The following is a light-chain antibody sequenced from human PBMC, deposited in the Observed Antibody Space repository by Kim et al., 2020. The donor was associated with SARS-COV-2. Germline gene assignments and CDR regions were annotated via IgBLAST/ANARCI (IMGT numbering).Light chain of an antibody. CDR3: SSYTSSSTVV. Sequence: GQSITISCTGTSSDVGGYNYVSWYQQYPGKAPKRMIYDVSNRPSGVSNRFSGSKSGNTASLTISGLQAEDEADYYCSSYTSSSTVVFGGGTQLTVL. J-gene: IGLJ2*01. CDR1: SSDVGGYNY. V-gene: IGLV2-14*03. CDR2: DVS.